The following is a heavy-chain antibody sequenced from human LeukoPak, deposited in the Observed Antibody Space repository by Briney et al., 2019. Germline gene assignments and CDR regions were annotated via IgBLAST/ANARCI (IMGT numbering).Heavy chain of an antibody. CDR3: ARGSDYGDYLWYYYYYYMDV. J-gene: IGHJ6*03. Sequence: ASVKVSCKASGYTFTGYYMHWVRQAPGQGLEWMGWINPNSGGTNYAQKFQGRVTMTRDTSISTAYMELSRLRSDDTAVYYCARGSDYGDYLWYYYYYYMDVWGKGTTATVSS. CDR2: INPNSGGT. V-gene: IGHV1-2*02. D-gene: IGHD4-17*01. CDR1: GYTFTGYY.